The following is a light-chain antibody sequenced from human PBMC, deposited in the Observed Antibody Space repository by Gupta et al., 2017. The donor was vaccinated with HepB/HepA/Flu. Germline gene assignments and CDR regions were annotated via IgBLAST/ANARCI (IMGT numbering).Light chain of an antibody. J-gene: IGKJ3*01. Sequence: EIVLTHSTATLSLSPGERATLSCRASQSVRSYLAWYQQKPGQAPRLLIYDASNRGTGIPARFSGSGSGTNFTLTISSREPEDFAGYYCQLRSNWPPFTFGRGTKVDIK. V-gene: IGKV3-11*01. CDR1: QSVRSY. CDR3: QLRSNWPPFT. CDR2: DAS.